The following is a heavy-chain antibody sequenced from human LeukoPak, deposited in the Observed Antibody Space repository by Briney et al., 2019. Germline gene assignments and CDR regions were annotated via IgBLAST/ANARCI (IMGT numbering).Heavy chain of an antibody. D-gene: IGHD6-6*01. J-gene: IGHJ4*02. Sequence: SETLSLTCTVSGGSISSNNYYWGWIRQPPGKGLELIGNIFYTVSTYYNPPLKGRVTISLDTSKKQFSLRLRPVTAADTAVYYCARLIAARDFDYWGQGTLVTVSS. V-gene: IGHV4-39*07. CDR3: ARLIAARDFDY. CDR2: IFYTVST. CDR1: GGSISSNNYY.